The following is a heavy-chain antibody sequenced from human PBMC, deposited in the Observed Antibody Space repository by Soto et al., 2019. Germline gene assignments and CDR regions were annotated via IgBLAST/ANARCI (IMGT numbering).Heavy chain of an antibody. V-gene: IGHV1-58*01. CDR2: IVVGSGNT. CDR1: GFTFTSSA. J-gene: IGHJ5*02. D-gene: IGHD1-26*01. Sequence: SVKVSCKASGFTFTSSAVQWVRQARGQRLEWIGWIVVGSGNTNYAQKFQERVAITRDMSTSTAYMELSSLRSEDTAVYYCAALTLLLSGSYDPGPWGQGTLVTVSS. CDR3: AALTLLLSGSYDPGP.